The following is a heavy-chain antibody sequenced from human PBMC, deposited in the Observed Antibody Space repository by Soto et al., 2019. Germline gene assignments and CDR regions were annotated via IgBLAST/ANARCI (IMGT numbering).Heavy chain of an antibody. V-gene: IGHV4-31*03. Sequence: NPSATLSLTCTVSGGSISSGGYYWSWIRQHPGKGLEWIGYIYYSGTTYYNPSLKSRVTISVDTSKNQFSLKLSSVSAADTALYYCARCSLVVVPAPGFDPWGRGTLVTSPQ. CDR2: IYYSGTT. CDR1: GGSISSGGYY. D-gene: IGHD2-2*01. J-gene: IGHJ5*02. CDR3: ARCSLVVVPAPGFDP.